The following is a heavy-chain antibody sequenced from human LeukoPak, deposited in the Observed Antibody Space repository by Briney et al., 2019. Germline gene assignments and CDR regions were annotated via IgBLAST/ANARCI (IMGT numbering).Heavy chain of an antibody. CDR2: IYSGGST. CDR3: AKGVDNSGYYYYFDH. J-gene: IGHJ4*02. CDR1: GFTVSTSY. D-gene: IGHD3-22*01. V-gene: IGHV3-53*05. Sequence: GGSLRLSCAASGFTVSTSYMSWVRQAPGKGLEWVSLIYSGGSTYYPDSVRGRFTISRDNSQNTLHLQMNSLRPEDMALYYCAKGVDNSGYYYYFDHWGRGTLVTVSS.